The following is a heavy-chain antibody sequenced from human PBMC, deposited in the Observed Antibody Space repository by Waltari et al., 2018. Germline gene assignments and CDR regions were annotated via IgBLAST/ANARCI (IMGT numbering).Heavy chain of an antibody. J-gene: IGHJ3*02. V-gene: IGHV4-34*01. CDR2: INHSGST. Sequence: QVQLQQWGAGLLKPSETLSLTCAVYGGSFSGYYWSWIRQPPGKGLEWIGEINHSGSTTYNPSLKSRVTISVDTSKNQFSLKLSSVTAADTAVYYCARKQLPSGSHGAFDIWGQGTMVTVSS. CDR3: ARKQLPSGSHGAFDI. D-gene: IGHD1-26*01. CDR1: GGSFSGYY.